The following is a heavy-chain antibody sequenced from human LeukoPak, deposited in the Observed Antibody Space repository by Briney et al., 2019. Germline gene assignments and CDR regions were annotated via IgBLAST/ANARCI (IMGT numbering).Heavy chain of an antibody. CDR1: GFTFSTYG. V-gene: IGHV3-48*01. Sequence: PGGSLRLSCAASGFTFSTYGMSWVRQAPGKGLGWLSYISGSSSAINYADSVKGRFTTSRDNAKNSLFLQMNSLRAEDTAVYYCATYSGYDRIFDYWGQGTLVTVSS. J-gene: IGHJ4*02. CDR2: ISGSSSAI. D-gene: IGHD5-12*01. CDR3: ATYSGYDRIFDY.